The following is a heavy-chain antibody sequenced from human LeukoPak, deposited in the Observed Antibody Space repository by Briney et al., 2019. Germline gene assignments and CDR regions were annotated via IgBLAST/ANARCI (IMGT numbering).Heavy chain of an antibody. V-gene: IGHV3-7*03. Sequence: PGGSLRLSCVDSGTTFSRYWMSWVRQAPGKGLEWVPNIKQDGGEKYYVDSVKGRFTISRDNAKNSLYLQMNSLRVEDTAVYYCARDGRPLDYWGQGTLVTVSS. CDR2: IKQDGGEK. J-gene: IGHJ4*02. CDR1: GTTFSRYW. CDR3: ARDGRPLDY.